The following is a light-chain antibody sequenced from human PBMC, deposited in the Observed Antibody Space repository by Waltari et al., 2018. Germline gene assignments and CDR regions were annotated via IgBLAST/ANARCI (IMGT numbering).Light chain of an antibody. V-gene: IGKV3-20*01. Sequence: EIVLTQSPGTLSLSPGERATLSCRASQSVTGTLAWYQQKPGQSPRLLIYGSSTRATGIPDRFSGSGFGTDFTLTISRLEPEDFAVYYCQHYVSLPVTFGQGTKVEIK. CDR1: QSVTGT. J-gene: IGKJ1*01. CDR2: GSS. CDR3: QHYVSLPVT.